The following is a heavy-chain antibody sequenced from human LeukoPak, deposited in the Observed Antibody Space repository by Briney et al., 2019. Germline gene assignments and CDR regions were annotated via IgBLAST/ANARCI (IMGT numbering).Heavy chain of an antibody. CDR2: VYHSADS. CDR3: ARVGSYDSSGYYFDH. V-gene: IGHV4-59*01. D-gene: IGHD3-22*01. CDR1: DVSISAYY. J-gene: IGHJ4*02. Sequence: PSETLSLTCTASDVSISAYYWSWIRQTPGKGLEWIGYVYHSADSTYNPSLRSRVTMSMDTAENQFSLKMRSVSAADTAVYYCARVGSYDSSGYYFDHWGQGTLVTVSS.